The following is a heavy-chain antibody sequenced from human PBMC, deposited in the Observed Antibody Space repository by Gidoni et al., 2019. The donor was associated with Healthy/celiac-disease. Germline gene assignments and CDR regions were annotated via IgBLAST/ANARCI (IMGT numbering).Heavy chain of an antibody. CDR2: ISGSGGST. Sequence: VLLLESGGGLVQPGGSLRLSCAASGFPFSSYAMSWVRPAPGKGLEWVSGISGSGGSTYYADSVKGRFNISRDNSKNTLYLQMNSLRAEDTAVYYCAKGQYRGGSYYEFDYWGQGTLVTVSA. D-gene: IGHD1-26*01. CDR1: GFPFSSYA. CDR3: AKGQYRGGSYYEFDY. J-gene: IGHJ4*02. V-gene: IGHV3-23*01.